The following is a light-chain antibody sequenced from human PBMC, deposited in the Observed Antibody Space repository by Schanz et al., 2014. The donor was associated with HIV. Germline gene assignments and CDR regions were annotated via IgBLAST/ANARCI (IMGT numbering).Light chain of an antibody. CDR1: DTDIGGHDY. CDR3: SSYAGNNNVL. Sequence: QSALTQPASVSGSPGQSITISCTGTDTDIGGHDYVSWYQQHPGRAPQLLIYEVTKRPSLVPDRFSGSKLGNTASLTVSGLQAEDDAVYYCSSYAGNNNVLFGGGTKLTVL. CDR2: EVT. J-gene: IGLJ3*02. V-gene: IGLV2-8*01.